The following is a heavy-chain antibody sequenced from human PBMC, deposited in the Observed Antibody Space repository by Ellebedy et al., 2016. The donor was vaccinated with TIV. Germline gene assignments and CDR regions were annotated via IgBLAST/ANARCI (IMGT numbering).Heavy chain of an antibody. CDR2: MNANDGDT. J-gene: IGHJ4*02. CDR3: ARAAAMTKVSSPSAY. D-gene: IGHD4-17*01. V-gene: IGHV1-46*01. Sequence: AASVKVSCKASGYTFTSYYIHWIRQAPGQGLEWMGIMNANDGDTTYAQKFQGRVTMTRDTSTPTVYMELTSLRFEDTAVYYCARAAAMTKVSSPSAYWGQGTLVTVSS. CDR1: GYTFTSYY.